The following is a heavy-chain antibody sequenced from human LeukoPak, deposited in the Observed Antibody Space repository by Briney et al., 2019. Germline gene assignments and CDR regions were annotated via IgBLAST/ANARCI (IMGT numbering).Heavy chain of an antibody. Sequence: ASVKVSCKASGYTFSSYGVSWVRQAPGQGLEWMGWISAYNGNTNYAQKLQGRVTMTTDTSTSTAYMELRSLRSDDTAVYYCARGLNYYDSSGYYARSLYWGQGTLVTVSS. CDR2: ISAYNGNT. V-gene: IGHV1-18*01. D-gene: IGHD3-22*01. CDR3: ARGLNYYDSSGYYARSLY. CDR1: GYTFSSYG. J-gene: IGHJ4*02.